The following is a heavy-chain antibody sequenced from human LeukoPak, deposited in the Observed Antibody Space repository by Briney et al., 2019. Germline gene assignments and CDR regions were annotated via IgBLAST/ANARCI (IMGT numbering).Heavy chain of an antibody. D-gene: IGHD3-10*01. Sequence: GSLRLSCAASGFTVSSNYMSWVRQAPGKGLEWVSVIYSGGSTYYADSVKGRFTISRDNSKNTLYLQMNSLRAEDTAVYYCARDDPPTYYYGSGSLPHYWGQGTLVTVSS. CDR2: IYSGGST. J-gene: IGHJ4*02. V-gene: IGHV3-66*01. CDR1: GFTVSSNY. CDR3: ARDDPPTYYYGSGSLPHY.